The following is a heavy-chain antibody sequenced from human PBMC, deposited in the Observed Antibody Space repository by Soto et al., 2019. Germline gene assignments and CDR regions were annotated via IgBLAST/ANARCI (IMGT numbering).Heavy chain of an antibody. V-gene: IGHV4-59*12. CDR1: GGSTSPYY. D-gene: IGHD1-1*01. CDR3: ARLENNWFDP. CDR2: IYYGGST. J-gene: IGHJ5*02. Sequence: SETLSLTCTVSGGSTSPYYWSWIRQPPGKGLEWVGYIYYGGSTSYNPSLKSRVTISLETSKSQISLRLNSVTAEDTAVYYCARLENNWFDPWGQGTLVTVSS.